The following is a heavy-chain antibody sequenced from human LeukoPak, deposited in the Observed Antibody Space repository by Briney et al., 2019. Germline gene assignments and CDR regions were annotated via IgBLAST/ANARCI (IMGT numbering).Heavy chain of an antibody. V-gene: IGHV3-21*01. CDR2: ISSSSSYI. J-gene: IGHJ4*02. CDR1: GFTFSSYS. CDR3: ARDKDRYFDY. Sequence: GGSLRLSCAASGFTFSSYSMNWVRQAPGKGPAWVSSISSSSSYIYYADSVKGRFTISRDNAKNSLYLQMNSLRAEDTAVYYCARDKDRYFDYWGQGTLVTVSS.